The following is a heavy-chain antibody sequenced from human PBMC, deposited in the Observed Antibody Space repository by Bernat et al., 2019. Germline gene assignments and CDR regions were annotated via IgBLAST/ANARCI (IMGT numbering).Heavy chain of an antibody. J-gene: IGHJ4*02. Sequence: EVQLVESGGGLVQPGGSLRLSCAASGFIFSDHYMDWVRQAPGKGLEWVGRSKNKANSYTTQYAASVKGRFTISRDDSNNSLHLQMNSLKIEDTAVYYCARAYSSTWYSPGFWGQGTLVTVSS. CDR3: ARAYSSTWYSPGF. D-gene: IGHD6-13*01. V-gene: IGHV3-72*01. CDR1: GFIFSDHY. CDR2: SKNKANSYTT.